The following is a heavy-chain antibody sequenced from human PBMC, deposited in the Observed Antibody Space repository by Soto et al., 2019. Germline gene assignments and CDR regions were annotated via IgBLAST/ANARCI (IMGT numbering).Heavy chain of an antibody. J-gene: IGHJ6*02. Sequence: GASVKVSCKASGYTFTGYYIHWVREAPGQGLEWMGWINPQTGGTSYAQKFQGRVTLSRDTSINTAYLELSRLRFDDAAVYFCARERYQVISDGMDVGGQGTTVTVS. CDR1: GYTFTGYY. CDR3: ARERYQVISDGMDV. D-gene: IGHD2-2*01. CDR2: INPQTGGT. V-gene: IGHV1-2*02.